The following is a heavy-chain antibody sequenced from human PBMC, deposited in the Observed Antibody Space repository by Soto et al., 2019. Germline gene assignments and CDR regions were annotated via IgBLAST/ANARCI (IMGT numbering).Heavy chain of an antibody. Sequence: QVTFKESGPVLVKPTETLTLTCTVSGFALNDARMGVSWIRQPPGKALEWLAHIFSNDAKFYNPALKSRLTISKDTSKSQVVLTMTDMDPVDTATYYCARISEITMIRGPWGQGTLVTVSS. CDR1: GFALNDARMG. V-gene: IGHV2-26*01. CDR3: ARISEITMIRGP. CDR2: IFSNDAK. D-gene: IGHD3-10*01. J-gene: IGHJ5*02.